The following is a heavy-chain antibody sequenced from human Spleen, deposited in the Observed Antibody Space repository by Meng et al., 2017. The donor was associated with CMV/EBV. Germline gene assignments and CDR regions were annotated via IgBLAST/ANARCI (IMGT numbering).Heavy chain of an antibody. CDR2: INSDGNNT. D-gene: IGHD2-15*01. V-gene: IGHV3-74*01. CDR1: GFTFSSYW. J-gene: IGHJ4*02. Sequence: GESLKISCAASGFTFSSYWMHWVRQAPGKGLVWVSHINSDGNNTSYADSVKGRFTISRDNAKDTLYLQMNSLRAEDTALYHCARGGVVVVAATLPYYFDYWGQGTLVTVSS. CDR3: ARGGVVVVAATLPYYFDY.